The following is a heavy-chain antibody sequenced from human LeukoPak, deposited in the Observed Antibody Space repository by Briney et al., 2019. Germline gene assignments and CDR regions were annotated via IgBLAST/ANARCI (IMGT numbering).Heavy chain of an antibody. CDR1: GFTFSSYS. CDR2: ISSSSSTI. D-gene: IGHD1-26*01. V-gene: IGHV3-48*04. Sequence: SGGSLRLSCAASGFTFSSYSMNWVRQAPGKGLEWVSYISSSSSTIYYADSVKGRFTISRDNAKNSLYLQMNSLRAEDTAVYYCARHSPRWELSNYYYYMDVWGKGTTVTVSS. CDR3: ARHSPRWELSNYYYYMDV. J-gene: IGHJ6*03.